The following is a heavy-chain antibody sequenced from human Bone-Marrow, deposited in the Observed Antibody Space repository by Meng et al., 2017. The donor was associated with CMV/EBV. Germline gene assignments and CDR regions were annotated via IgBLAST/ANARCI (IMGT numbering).Heavy chain of an antibody. V-gene: IGHV4-59*01. D-gene: IGHD2-2*01. J-gene: IGHJ4*02. CDR2: IYYTGRT. Sequence: SETLSLTCTVSGGSISNSYWSWIRQPPGKGLQFIGYIYYTGRTDSNPSLKSRVTVSMDTSKSQFSLKLRSVTAADTAVYYCASRCASNGCYRGGDDYWGQGTLVTVSS. CDR1: GGSISNSY. CDR3: ASRCASNGCYRGGDDY.